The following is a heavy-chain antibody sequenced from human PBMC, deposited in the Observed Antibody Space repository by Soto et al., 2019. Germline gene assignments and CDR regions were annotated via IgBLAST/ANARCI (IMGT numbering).Heavy chain of an antibody. CDR2: IIPILGIA. Sequence: GASVKVSCKASGGTFSSYTISWVRQAPGQGLEWMGRIIPILGIANYAQKFQGRVTITADKSTSTAYMELSSLRSEDTAVYYCAIGQRLRLLEWMNWFDPWGQGTRSTSPQ. CDR3: AIGQRLRLLEWMNWFDP. V-gene: IGHV1-69*02. D-gene: IGHD3-3*01. CDR1: GGTFSSYT. J-gene: IGHJ5*02.